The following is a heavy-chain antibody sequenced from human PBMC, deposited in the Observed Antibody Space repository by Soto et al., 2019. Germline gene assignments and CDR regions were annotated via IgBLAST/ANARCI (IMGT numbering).Heavy chain of an antibody. D-gene: IGHD3-3*01. Sequence: SGFTFSSYAMSWVRQAPGKGLEWVSAISGSGGSTYYADSVKGRLTISKDTSKNQVVLTMTNMDPVDTATYYCARTTVARSGYFFDSWGQGTLVTVSS. CDR2: ISGSGGST. CDR1: GFTFSSYA. J-gene: IGHJ4*02. V-gene: IGHV3-23*01. CDR3: ARTTVARSGYFFDS.